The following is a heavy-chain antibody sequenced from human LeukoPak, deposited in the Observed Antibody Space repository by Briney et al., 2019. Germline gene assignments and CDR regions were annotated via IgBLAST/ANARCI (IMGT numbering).Heavy chain of an antibody. Sequence: SETLSLTCAVYGEYFSTYYHSWIRQPPGKGLEWIGEINHSGSTNYNPSLKSRLTISVDMSKKQFFLRLSSVTAADTAMYYCARPGLAYCGGDCYSSDGYYFDYWGQGTLVTVSS. CDR3: ARPGLAYCGGDCYSSDGYYFDY. V-gene: IGHV4-34*01. D-gene: IGHD2-21*01. CDR1: GEYFSTYY. CDR2: INHSGST. J-gene: IGHJ4*02.